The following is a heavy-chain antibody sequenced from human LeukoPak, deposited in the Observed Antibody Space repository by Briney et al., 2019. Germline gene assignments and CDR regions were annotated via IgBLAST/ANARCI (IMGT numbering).Heavy chain of an antibody. J-gene: IGHJ6*03. CDR1: GYTFTSYA. V-gene: IGHV7-4-1*02. D-gene: IGHD2-21*01. CDR3: ARDPLVEDYYYYYMDV. Sequence: GASVKVSCKASGYTFTSYAMNWVRQAPGQGLEWMGWINTNTGNPTYAQGFTGRFVFSLDTSVSTAYLQISSLKAEDTAVYYCARDPLVEDYYYYYMDVWGKGTTVTVSS. CDR2: INTNTGNP.